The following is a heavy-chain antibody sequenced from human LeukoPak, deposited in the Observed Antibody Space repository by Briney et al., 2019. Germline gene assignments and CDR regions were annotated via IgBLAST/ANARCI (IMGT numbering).Heavy chain of an antibody. Sequence: PGGSLRLSCAASGFTFDDYAMHWVRQAPGKGLDWVSGISWNSGNIGYADSVKGRFTISRDNAKNSLYLQMNSLRAEDTALYYCAKGFRRSGGVDYWGQGTLVTVSS. CDR1: GFTFDDYA. CDR3: AKGFRRSGGVDY. J-gene: IGHJ4*02. CDR2: ISWNSGNI. D-gene: IGHD6-19*01. V-gene: IGHV3-9*01.